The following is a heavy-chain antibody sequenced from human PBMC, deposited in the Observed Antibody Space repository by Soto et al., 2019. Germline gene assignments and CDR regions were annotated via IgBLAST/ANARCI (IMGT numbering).Heavy chain of an antibody. J-gene: IGHJ4*02. Sequence: EVRLVESGGGLVQPGGSLRLSCAASGFTVSGNYMSWVRQAPGKGLEWVSVIYTDGTTGYADSLKGRFTISRDNFQNTLYLQLNSLRAEDTAVYYCASTTYYSASGSYGLFDYWGQGTLVTVSS. CDR2: IYTDGTT. D-gene: IGHD3-10*01. CDR3: ASTTYYSASGSYGLFDY. CDR1: GFTVSGNY. V-gene: IGHV3-66*01.